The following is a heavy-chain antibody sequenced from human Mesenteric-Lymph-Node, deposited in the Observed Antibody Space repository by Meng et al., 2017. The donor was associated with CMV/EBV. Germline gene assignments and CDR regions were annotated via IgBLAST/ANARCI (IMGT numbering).Heavy chain of an antibody. CDR1: GASISGSSYY. V-gene: IGHV4-39*01. D-gene: IGHD2-2*02. Sequence: SETLSLTCTVSGASISGSSYYWGWIRQPPGKGREWIGTIYYSGSTYYNPSLKSRVTMSIDRSNNQFSLKLSSVTAADTAVYYCARAGIHRDIVVVPTAIHDSFDIWGQGTLVTVSS. J-gene: IGHJ3*02. CDR3: ARAGIHRDIVVVPTAIHDSFDI. CDR2: IYYSGST.